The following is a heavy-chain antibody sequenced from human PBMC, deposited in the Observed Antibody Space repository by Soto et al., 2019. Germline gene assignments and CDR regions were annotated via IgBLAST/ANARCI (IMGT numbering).Heavy chain of an antibody. J-gene: IGHJ4*02. Sequence: EVQLVETGGGLIQPGGSLRLSCAASGFTVSSNYMSWVRQAPGQGLEWVSFIYSGGRTYYADSVKGRVTISRDNSKNTLYLQMNSLRAEDTAVYYCAREAISSDSFDYWGQGTRVIVSS. CDR3: AREAISSDSFDY. V-gene: IGHV3-53*02. CDR2: IYSGGRT. D-gene: IGHD3-22*01. CDR1: GFTVSSNY.